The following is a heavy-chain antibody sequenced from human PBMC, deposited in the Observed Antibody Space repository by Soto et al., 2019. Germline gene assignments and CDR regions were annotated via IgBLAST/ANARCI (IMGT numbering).Heavy chain of an antibody. J-gene: IGHJ3*02. CDR2: ILPVFGTA. CDR1: GGTFSTSS. D-gene: IGHD4-17*01. V-gene: IGHV1-69*14. Sequence: QVHLVQSGAEVKKPGSSVKVSCKASGGTFSTSSINWLRQAPGQRPEWMGNILPVFGTADYAQKFRDRVTITADKSTNTAYMELRSLFSEDAAVYYCARGHEYGGNSDAFDIWGQGTVVTGSS. CDR3: ARGHEYGGNSDAFDI.